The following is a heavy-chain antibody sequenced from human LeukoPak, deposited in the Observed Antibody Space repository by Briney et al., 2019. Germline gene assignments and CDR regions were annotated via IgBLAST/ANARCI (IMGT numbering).Heavy chain of an antibody. CDR2: INPSGGST. CDR1: GYTFTSYY. J-gene: IGHJ4*02. CDR3: ARDLSGITYYYDSSGYELDY. D-gene: IGHD3-22*01. Sequence: ASVKVSCKASGYTFTSYYMHWVRQAPGQGLEWMGIINPSGGSTSYAQKFQGRVTMTRDMSTSTVYMELSSLRSEDTAVYYVARDLSGITYYYDSSGYELDYWGQGTLVTVSS. V-gene: IGHV1-46*01.